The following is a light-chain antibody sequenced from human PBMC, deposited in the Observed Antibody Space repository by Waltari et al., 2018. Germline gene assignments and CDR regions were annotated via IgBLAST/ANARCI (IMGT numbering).Light chain of an antibody. CDR3: AAWDDSLNGYV. Sequence: QSVLTQPPSASGTSGQRVTISCSGDNSNIGTNSVDWYQQFPGPAPKLLIYRDDQRPSGVPDRFSGSKSGTSASLAISGLLSEDEADYYCAAWDDSLNGYVFATGTKVTVL. CDR1: NSNIGTNS. J-gene: IGLJ1*01. CDR2: RDD. V-gene: IGLV1-44*01.